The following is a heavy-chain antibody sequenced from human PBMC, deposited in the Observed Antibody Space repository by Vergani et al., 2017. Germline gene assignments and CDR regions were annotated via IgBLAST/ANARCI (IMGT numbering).Heavy chain of an antibody. CDR2: IWYDGSNK. CDR3: ARDYYYDSSGSYAFDI. Sequence: QVQLVESGGGVVQPGRSLRLSCAASGFTFSSYGMHWVRQAPGKGLEWVAVIWYDGSNKYYADSVKGRFTISRDNSKNTLYLQMNSLRAEDTAVYYCARDYYYDSSGSYAFDIWGQGTMVTVSS. V-gene: IGHV3-33*01. J-gene: IGHJ3*02. D-gene: IGHD3-22*01. CDR1: GFTFSSYG.